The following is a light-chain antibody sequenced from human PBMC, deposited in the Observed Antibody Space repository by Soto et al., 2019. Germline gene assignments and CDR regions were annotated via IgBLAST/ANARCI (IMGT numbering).Light chain of an antibody. V-gene: IGLV2-14*01. CDR1: RNNIGGYNY. CDR2: EVN. J-gene: IGLJ2*01. Sequence: QSALTQPASVSGSPGQSITISCTGSRNNIGGYNYVSWYQQHPGKAPKLLIYEVNFRASGVSNRFSGSKSGDTASLTISGLQAEDEADYYCSSYTSIATLFGGGTKVTVL. CDR3: SSYTSIATL.